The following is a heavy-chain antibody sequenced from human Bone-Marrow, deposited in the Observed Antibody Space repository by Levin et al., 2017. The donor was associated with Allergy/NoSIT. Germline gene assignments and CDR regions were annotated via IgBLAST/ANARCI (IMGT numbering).Heavy chain of an antibody. J-gene: IGHJ4*02. V-gene: IGHV3-74*01. CDR1: GFAFSTYW. CDR3: AREYYGLWTGYYYDH. D-gene: IGHD3/OR15-3a*01. CDR2: VSSDGTKT. Sequence: GGSLRLSCTASGFAFSTYWMHWVRQVPGKGLAWVSRVSSDGTKTDYAGSVRGRFTISRDNAKNTLYLQMASLRAEDTAVYYCAREYYGLWTGYYYDHWGPGSLVTVSS.